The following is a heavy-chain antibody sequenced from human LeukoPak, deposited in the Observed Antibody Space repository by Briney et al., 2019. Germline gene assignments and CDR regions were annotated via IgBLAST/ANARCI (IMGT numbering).Heavy chain of an antibody. CDR3: ARGGYYGSGNDFRFDP. Sequence: PSETLSLTCTVSGDSISSSSSYWGWIRQPPGEGLEWIGSIYYSGSTYYSPSLKSRVTMSVDTSKNQFSLKLSSVTAADTAVYYCARGGYYGSGNDFRFDPWGQGTLVTVSS. D-gene: IGHD3-10*01. V-gene: IGHV4-39*07. CDR2: IYYSGST. CDR1: GDSISSSSSY. J-gene: IGHJ5*02.